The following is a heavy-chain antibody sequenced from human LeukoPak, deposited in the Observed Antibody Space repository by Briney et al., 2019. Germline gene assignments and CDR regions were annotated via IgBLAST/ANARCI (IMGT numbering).Heavy chain of an antibody. CDR1: GFTFSSYG. Sequence: PGGSLRLSCAASGFTFSSYGMHRVRQAPGKGLEWVAVISYDGSNKYYADSVKGRFTISRDNSKNTLYLQMNSLRAEDTAVYYCASHGGKGFDYWGQGTLVTVSS. CDR2: ISYDGSNK. V-gene: IGHV3-30*03. D-gene: IGHD4-23*01. CDR3: ASHGGKGFDY. J-gene: IGHJ4*02.